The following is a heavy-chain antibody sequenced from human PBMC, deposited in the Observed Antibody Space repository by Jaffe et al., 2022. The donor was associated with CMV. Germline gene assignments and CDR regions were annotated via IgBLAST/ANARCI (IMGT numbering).Heavy chain of an antibody. J-gene: IGHJ6*03. CDR1: GYSFTSYW. Sequence: EVQLVQSGAEVKKPGESLRISCKGSGYSFTSYWISWVRQMPGKGLEWMGRIDPSDSYTNYSPSFQGHVTISADKSISTAYLQWSSLKASDTAMYYCARGGRTTVVNGGRSDYYYYMDVWGKGTTVTVSS. D-gene: IGHD4-17*01. CDR2: IDPSDSYT. CDR3: ARGGRTTVVNGGRSDYYYYMDV. V-gene: IGHV5-10-1*03.